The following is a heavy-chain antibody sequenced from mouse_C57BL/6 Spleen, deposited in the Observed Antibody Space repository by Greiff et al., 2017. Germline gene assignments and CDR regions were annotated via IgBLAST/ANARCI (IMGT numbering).Heavy chain of an antibody. Sequence: VQLQQSGPELVKPGASVKIPCKASGYTFTDYNMDWVKQSHGKSLEWIGDINPNNGGTIYNQKFKGKATLTVDKSSSTAYMELRSLTSEDTAVYYCAGEGYYAMDYWGQGTSVTVSS. CDR1: GYTFTDYN. V-gene: IGHV1-18*01. CDR3: AGEGYYAMDY. CDR2: INPNNGGT. J-gene: IGHJ4*01.